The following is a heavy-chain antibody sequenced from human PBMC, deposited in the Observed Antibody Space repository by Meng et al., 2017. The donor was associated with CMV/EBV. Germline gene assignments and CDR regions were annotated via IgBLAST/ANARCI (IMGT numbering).Heavy chain of an antibody. CDR1: GGSFSGYY. D-gene: IGHD6-6*01. CDR2: INHSGST. J-gene: IGHJ6*02. Sequence: SQTRSLTGAVYGGSFSGYYWSWIRQPPGKGLEWIGEINHSGSTNYNPSLKSRVTISVDTSKNQFSLKLSSVTAADTAVYYCARGEAARYYYYYGMDVWGQGTTVTVSS. V-gene: IGHV4-34*01. CDR3: ARGEAARYYYYYGMDV.